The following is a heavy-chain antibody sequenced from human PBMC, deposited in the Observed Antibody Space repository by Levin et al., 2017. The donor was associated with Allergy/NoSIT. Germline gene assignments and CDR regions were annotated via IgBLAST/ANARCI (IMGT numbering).Heavy chain of an antibody. CDR2: IYWDDDK. CDR3: AHKQHSSGWADDAFDI. J-gene: IGHJ3*02. D-gene: IGHD6-19*01. CDR1: GFSLSTSGVG. Sequence: SGPTLVKPTQTLTLTCTFSGFSLSTSGVGVGWIRQPPGKALEWLALIYWDDDKRYSPSLKSRLTITKDTSKKQVVLTMTNMDPVDTATYYCAHKQHSSGWADDAFDIWGQGTMVTVSS. V-gene: IGHV2-5*02.